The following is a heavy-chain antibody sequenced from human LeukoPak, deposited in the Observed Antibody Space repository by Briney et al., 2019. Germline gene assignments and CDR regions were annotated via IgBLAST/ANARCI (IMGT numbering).Heavy chain of an antibody. V-gene: IGHV3-49*04. CDR2: VKTKVYGGTT. J-gene: IGHJ4*02. Sequence: PGGSLRLSCTASGFTFCDLAMNWVRQAPGKGLEWVGFVKTKVYGGTTEYAASVKGRFTISRDDSKAIAYLQMNSLKTEDTDVYYCTRDHRDDWNPGYYFDYWGQGTLVTVSS. CDR1: GFTFCDLA. D-gene: IGHD1-1*01. CDR3: TRDHRDDWNPGYYFDY.